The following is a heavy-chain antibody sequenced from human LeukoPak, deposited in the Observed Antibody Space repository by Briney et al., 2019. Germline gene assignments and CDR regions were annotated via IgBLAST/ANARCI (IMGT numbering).Heavy chain of an antibody. J-gene: IGHJ4*02. CDR1: GYTFTGYY. CDR3: ARDLCGGGSCYSDY. V-gene: IGHV1-2*02. D-gene: IGHD2-15*01. CDR2: IHPNSGGT. Sequence: GASVKVSCKASGYTFTGYYIHWVRQAPGQGLEWIGWIHPNSGGTNYAQKFQGRVTMTRDTSISTAYMELSRLRSDDTAVYYCARDLCGGGSCYSDYWGQATLVTVSS.